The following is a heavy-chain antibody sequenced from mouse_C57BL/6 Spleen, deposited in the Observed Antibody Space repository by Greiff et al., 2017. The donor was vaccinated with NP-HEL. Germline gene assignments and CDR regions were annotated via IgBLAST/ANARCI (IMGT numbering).Heavy chain of an antibody. CDR1: GYAFSSYW. CDR3: GGTYCVNTAGEWYFDV. V-gene: IGHV1-80*01. Sequence: QVHVKQSGAELVKPGASVKISCKASGYAFSSYWMNWVKQRPGRGLEWIGQIYPGDGDTNYNGKFKGKATLTADKSSSTAYMQLSSLTSEDSAVYYCGGTYCVNTAGEWYFDVWGTGTTVTVSS. D-gene: IGHD2-10*01. J-gene: IGHJ1*03. CDR2: IYPGDGDT.